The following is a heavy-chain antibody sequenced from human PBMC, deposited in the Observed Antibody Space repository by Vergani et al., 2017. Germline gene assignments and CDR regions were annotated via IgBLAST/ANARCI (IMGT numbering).Heavy chain of an antibody. V-gene: IGHV3-30*03. CDR3: ARHRSGYDWMGFDY. J-gene: IGHJ4*02. CDR2: ISYDGSNK. Sequence: QVQLVESGGGVVQPGRSLRLSCAASGFTFSSYGMHWVRQAPGKGLEWVAVISYDGSNKYYADSVKGRFTISRDNSKNTLYLQMNSLRAEDTAVYYCARHRSGYDWMGFDYWGQGTLVTVSS. D-gene: IGHD5-12*01. CDR1: GFTFSSYG.